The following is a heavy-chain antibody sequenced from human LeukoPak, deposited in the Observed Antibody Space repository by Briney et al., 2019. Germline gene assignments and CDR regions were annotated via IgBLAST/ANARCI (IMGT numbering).Heavy chain of an antibody. CDR2: IYYSGST. Sequence: SETLPLTCTVSGGSISSYYWSWIRQPPGKGLEWIGYIYYSGSTNYNPSLKSRVTISVDTSKNQFSLKLSSVTAADTAVYYCARDYDFWSGYYYWGQGTLVTVSS. CDR1: GGSISSYY. D-gene: IGHD3-3*01. V-gene: IGHV4-59*01. CDR3: ARDYDFWSGYYY. J-gene: IGHJ4*02.